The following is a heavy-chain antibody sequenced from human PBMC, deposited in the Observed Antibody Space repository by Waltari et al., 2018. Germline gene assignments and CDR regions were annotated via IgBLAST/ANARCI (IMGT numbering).Heavy chain of an antibody. J-gene: IGHJ4*02. CDR3: ARVGNWNYGNYFDY. CDR1: GYFICRWYY. D-gene: IGHD1-7*01. Sequence: QGHPQGSGQTLVYPLEDPVLPFAFPGYFICRWYYRGLTREPPGKGLEWIGSVYHSGGTYYNPSLKSRVTISVDTSKNEFPLKLTSVTAADTAVYYCARVGNWNYGNYFDYWGQGTLVTVSS. V-gene: IGHV4-38-2*01. CDR2: VYHSGGT.